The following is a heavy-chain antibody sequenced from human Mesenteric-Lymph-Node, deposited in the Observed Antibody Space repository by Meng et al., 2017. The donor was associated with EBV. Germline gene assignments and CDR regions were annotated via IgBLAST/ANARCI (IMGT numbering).Heavy chain of an antibody. CDR3: AHRTYSSSWYVWYFNL. CDR1: GFSLSTSGVG. J-gene: IGHJ2*01. D-gene: IGHD6-13*01. CDR2: IYWDDDK. V-gene: IGHV2-5*02. Sequence: QITLKESAPNLVKPTHTLPLPCPFSGFSLSTSGVGVGWIRQPPGKALEWLALIYWDDDKRYSPSLKSRLTITKDTSKNQVVLTMTNMDPVDTATYYCAHRTYSSSWYVWYFNLWGRGTLVTVSS.